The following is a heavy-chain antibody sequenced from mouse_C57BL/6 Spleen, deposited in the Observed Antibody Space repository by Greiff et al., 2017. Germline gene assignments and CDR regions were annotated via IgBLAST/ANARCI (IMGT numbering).Heavy chain of an antibody. CDR2: ISSGGSYT. J-gene: IGHJ1*03. D-gene: IGHD1-1*01. CDR1: GFTFSSYG. CDR3: ARTTVVATRYFDV. V-gene: IGHV5-6*01. Sequence: EVQVVESGGDLVKPGGSLKLSCAASGFTFSSYGMSWVRQTPDKRLEWVATISSGGSYTYYPDSVKGRFTISRDNAKNTLYLQMSRLKSEDTAMYYCARTTVVATRYFDVWGTGTTVTVSS.